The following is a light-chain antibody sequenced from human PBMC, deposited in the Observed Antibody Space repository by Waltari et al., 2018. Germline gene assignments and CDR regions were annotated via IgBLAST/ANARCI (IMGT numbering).Light chain of an antibody. CDR2: DNN. CDR3: GTWDNSLRAGV. J-gene: IGLJ2*01. Sequence: QSVLTQPPSVSAAPGQKVTISCSGTYSNIGNHDVSWYQQLPGTAPTLLIYDNNQRPSGIPDRFSGSRSGTSATLGITGLQTGDEADYYCGTWDNSLRAGVFGGGTKLTVL. CDR1: YSNIGNHD. V-gene: IGLV1-51*01.